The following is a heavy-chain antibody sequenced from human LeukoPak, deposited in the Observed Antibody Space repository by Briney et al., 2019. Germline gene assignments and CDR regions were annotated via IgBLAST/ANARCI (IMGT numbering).Heavy chain of an antibody. J-gene: IGHJ5*02. CDR3: ARLYYYDSSGYYEFSWFDP. CDR1: GYTFTSYY. V-gene: IGHV1-2*02. D-gene: IGHD3-22*01. CDR2: INPNSGGT. Sequence: SVKVSCKASGYTFTSYYMHWVRQAPAQGLEWMGWINPNSGGTNSAQKFQGRVTMTRDTSISTAYMELSSLRSEDTAVYYCARLYYYDSSGYYEFSWFDPWGQGTLVTVSS.